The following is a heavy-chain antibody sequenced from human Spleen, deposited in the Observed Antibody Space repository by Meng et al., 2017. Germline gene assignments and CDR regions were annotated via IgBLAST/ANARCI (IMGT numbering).Heavy chain of an antibody. J-gene: IGHJ5*02. Sequence: ASVKVSCKASGGTFSSYAISWVRQAPGQGLEWMGGISAYNGNTNYAQNLQGRVTMTTHTSTSTAYMELRSLRSEDTAVYYCARSGYSGYDTGNWFDPWGQGTLVTVSS. CDR1: GGTFSSYA. V-gene: IGHV1-18*01. D-gene: IGHD5-12*01. CDR2: ISAYNGNT. CDR3: ARSGYSGYDTGNWFDP.